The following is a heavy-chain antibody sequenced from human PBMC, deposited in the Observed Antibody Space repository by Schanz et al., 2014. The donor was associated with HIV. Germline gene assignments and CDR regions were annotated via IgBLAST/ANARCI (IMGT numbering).Heavy chain of an antibody. CDR3: AREDGWFGDIYYFGLDV. J-gene: IGHJ6*02. Sequence: EVQLVESGGNLVQPGRSLRLSCAASGFTFNDYALHWVRQAPGKGLEWVSGINWRSDSIAYAESVKGRFTISRDNAKNSLYLQMNSLRAEDTAVYYCAREDGWFGDIYYFGLDVWGRGTTVTVSS. CDR1: GFTFNDYA. CDR2: INWRSDSI. D-gene: IGHD3-10*01. V-gene: IGHV3-9*01.